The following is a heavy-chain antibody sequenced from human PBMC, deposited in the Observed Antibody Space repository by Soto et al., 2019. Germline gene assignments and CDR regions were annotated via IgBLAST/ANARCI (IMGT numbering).Heavy chain of an antibody. CDR1: GFTFSSYA. D-gene: IGHD3-3*01. Sequence: LRLSCSASGFTFSSYAMHWVRQAPGKGLEYVSAISSNGGSTYYADSVKGRFTISRDNSKNTLYLQMSSLRAEDTAVYYCVRSYYDFWSGYYTGGYYFDYWGQGTLVTVSS. CDR2: ISSNGGST. V-gene: IGHV3-64D*06. J-gene: IGHJ4*02. CDR3: VRSYYDFWSGYYTGGYYFDY.